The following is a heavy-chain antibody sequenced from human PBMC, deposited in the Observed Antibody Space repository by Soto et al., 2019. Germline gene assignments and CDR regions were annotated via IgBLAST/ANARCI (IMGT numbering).Heavy chain of an antibody. CDR2: IYYSGST. CDR1: GGSISSGGYY. D-gene: IGHD6-6*01. CDR3: ARGRVIEARDLGGWFDP. Sequence: SETLSLTCTVSGGSISSGGYYWSWIRQHPGRGLEWIGYIYYSGSTYYNPSLKSRVTISVDTSKNQFSLKLSSVTAADTAVYYCARGRVIEARDLGGWFDPWGQGTLVTVSS. J-gene: IGHJ5*02. V-gene: IGHV4-31*03.